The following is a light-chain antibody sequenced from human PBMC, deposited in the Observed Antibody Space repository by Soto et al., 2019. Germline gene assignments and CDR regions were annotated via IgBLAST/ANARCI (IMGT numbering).Light chain of an antibody. V-gene: IGKV3-20*01. CDR1: QTVSSAY. Sequence: EIVLTQSPGTLSLSPGERATLSCRASQTVSSAYLAWYQQKPGQPPRLLIYAASNRATGIPDRLSGSGSGTDFTLTISRLEPEDFAVYYCQHYGTSALYTFGQGTKLEMK. J-gene: IGKJ2*01. CDR3: QHYGTSALYT. CDR2: AAS.